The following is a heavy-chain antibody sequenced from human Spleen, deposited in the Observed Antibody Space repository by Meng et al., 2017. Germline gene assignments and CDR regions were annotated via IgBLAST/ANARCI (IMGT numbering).Heavy chain of an antibody. CDR1: GYTFTSYG. CDR2: ISAYSGNT. J-gene: IGHJ4*02. D-gene: IGHD3-22*01. Sequence: ASVKVSCKASGYTFTSYGISWVRQAPGQGLEWMGWISAYSGNTNYAQKLQGRVTMTTDTSTSTAYMELGSLRSDDTAVYYCARDRESYYDSSGYYAYYFDYWGQGTLVTVSS. CDR3: ARDRESYYDSSGYYAYYFDY. V-gene: IGHV1-18*01.